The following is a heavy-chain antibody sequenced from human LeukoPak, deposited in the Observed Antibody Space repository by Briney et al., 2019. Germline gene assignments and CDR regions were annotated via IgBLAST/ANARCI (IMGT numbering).Heavy chain of an antibody. D-gene: IGHD6-13*01. Sequence: SETLSLTCTVSGGSISSHYWSWIRQPPGKGLEWIGYVSDSGSTNYNPSLKSRVTVSVDTSKDQSSLKLTSVTAADTAVYYCARTGSSWPLYYYYYMDVWGKGTTVTVSS. CDR1: GGSISSHY. CDR3: ARTGSSWPLYYYYYMDV. J-gene: IGHJ6*03. V-gene: IGHV4-59*11. CDR2: VSDSGST.